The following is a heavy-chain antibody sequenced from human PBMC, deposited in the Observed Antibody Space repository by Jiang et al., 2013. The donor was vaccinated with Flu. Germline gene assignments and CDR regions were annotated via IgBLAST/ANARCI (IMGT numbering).Heavy chain of an antibody. Sequence: SRDNAKNSLYLQMNSLRAEDTAVYYCARDSQQLAIDYWGQGTLVTVSS. J-gene: IGHJ4*02. D-gene: IGHD6-13*01. V-gene: IGHV3-11*06. CDR3: ARDSQQLAIDY.